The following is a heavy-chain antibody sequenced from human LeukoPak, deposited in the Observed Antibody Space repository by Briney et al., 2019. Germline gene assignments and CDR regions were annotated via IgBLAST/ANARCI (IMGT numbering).Heavy chain of an antibody. V-gene: IGHV3-53*01. CDR2: IYADGAT. D-gene: IGHD3-3*01. Sequence: GGSLRLSCAASGFTVRNNYMSWVRQAPGKGLEWVSFIYADGATHYADSGKGRLTISRDISKKTLFLQMDSLRVEDTAVYYFARGHDLSRPGPFDYWGQGALVTVSS. CDR1: GFTVRNNY. CDR3: ARGHDLSRPGPFDY. J-gene: IGHJ4*02.